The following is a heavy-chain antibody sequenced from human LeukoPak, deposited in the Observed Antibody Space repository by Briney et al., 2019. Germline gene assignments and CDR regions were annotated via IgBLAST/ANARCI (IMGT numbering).Heavy chain of an antibody. Sequence: SETLSLTCTVSGNSVRSSSYYWGWICQSPENGLEWIGSIYYSGSTYYSASFKSRVSISVDTSQNQFSLKLRSVTAADRAVYYCASRYYYDTRGYFLHWGQGTLVAVSS. D-gene: IGHD3-22*01. CDR3: ASRYYYDTRGYFLH. CDR1: GNSVRSSSYY. J-gene: IGHJ1*01. CDR2: IYYSGST. V-gene: IGHV4-39*01.